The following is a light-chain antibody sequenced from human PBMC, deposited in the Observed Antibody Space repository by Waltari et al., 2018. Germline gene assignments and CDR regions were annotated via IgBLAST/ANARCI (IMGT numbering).Light chain of an antibody. CDR3: QQYKSYPLT. Sequence: DIQMTQSPSTLSASVGDRLTITCRASQTISSSLAWYQQKPGRAPKLLMYKASSLESGVPPRFSGSGSGTEYTLTISSLQPDDFATYYCQQYKSYPLTLGGGTKVEIK. CDR2: KAS. CDR1: QTISSS. J-gene: IGKJ4*01. V-gene: IGKV1-5*03.